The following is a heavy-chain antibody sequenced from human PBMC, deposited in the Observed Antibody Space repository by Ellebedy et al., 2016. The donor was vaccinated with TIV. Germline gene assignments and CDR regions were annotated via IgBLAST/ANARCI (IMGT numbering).Heavy chain of an antibody. CDR3: AGELVHENWYFDL. V-gene: IGHV3-30*03. CDR2: VAADGGAK. D-gene: IGHD1-26*01. J-gene: IGHJ2*01. CDR1: GFTFSIHG. Sequence: PGGSLRLSCAASGFTFSIHGMHWVRQAPGKGLEWVAVVAADGGAKFYADSVKGQFTISRDNAKETVDLQMNGLTTDDTAMYYCAGELVHENWYFDLWGRGILVTVSS.